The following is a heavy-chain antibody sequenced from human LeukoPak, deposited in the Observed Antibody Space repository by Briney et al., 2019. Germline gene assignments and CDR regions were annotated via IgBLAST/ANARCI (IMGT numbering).Heavy chain of an antibody. CDR2: ISTSSSTI. CDR1: GFTFSSYS. CDR3: ARVQYQLLFFDS. V-gene: IGHV3-48*04. Sequence: GGSLRLSCAASGFTFSSYSMNWVRQAPGKGPEWVSYISTSSSTIYYADSVKGRFTISRDNAKNSLYLQMNSLRAEDTAVYYCARVQYQLLFFDSWGQGTLVTVSS. J-gene: IGHJ4*02. D-gene: IGHD2-2*01.